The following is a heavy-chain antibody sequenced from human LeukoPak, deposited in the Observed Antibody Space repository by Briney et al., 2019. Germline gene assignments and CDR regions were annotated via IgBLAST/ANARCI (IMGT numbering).Heavy chain of an antibody. Sequence: PGGPLRLSCAASGFTFDDYGMSWVRQAPGKGLEWVSGMNWNGGSTGYGDSVKGRFTISRDNAKNSLYLQMNSLRAEDTALYYCARDLYYDILTGYYYDMDVWGKGTTVTVSS. V-gene: IGHV3-20*04. J-gene: IGHJ6*03. CDR3: ARDLYYDILTGYYYDMDV. CDR1: GFTFDDYG. CDR2: MNWNGGST. D-gene: IGHD3-9*01.